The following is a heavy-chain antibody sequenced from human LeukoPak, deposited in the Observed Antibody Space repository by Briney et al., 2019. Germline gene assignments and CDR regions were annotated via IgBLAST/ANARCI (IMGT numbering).Heavy chain of an antibody. CDR3: ARVDWGFDAFDI. CDR2: INPNSGDT. J-gene: IGHJ3*02. D-gene: IGHD3/OR15-3a*01. V-gene: IGHV1-2*06. CDR1: GYTFTGYY. Sequence: ASVKVSCKASGYTFTGYYMHWVRQAPGQGLEWMGRINPNSGDTNYAQKFQGRVTMTRDTSISTAYMELSRLRSDDTAVYYCARVDWGFDAFDIWGQGTMVTVSS.